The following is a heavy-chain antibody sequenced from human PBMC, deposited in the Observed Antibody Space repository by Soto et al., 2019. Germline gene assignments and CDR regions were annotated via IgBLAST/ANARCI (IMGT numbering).Heavy chain of an antibody. CDR1: GYRFTSQW. CDR2: IYPGDSDT. J-gene: IGHJ4*02. CDR3: ARYYFDSSASSYYFDY. V-gene: IGHV5-51*01. D-gene: IGHD3-22*01. Sequence: GESLKISCKGSGYRFTSQWIGWVRQMPGKGLEWMGVIYPGDSDTKYSPSFQGQVTISADKSISTAYLQWSSLQASDTAMYYCARYYFDSSASSYYFDYWGQGTQVTVSS.